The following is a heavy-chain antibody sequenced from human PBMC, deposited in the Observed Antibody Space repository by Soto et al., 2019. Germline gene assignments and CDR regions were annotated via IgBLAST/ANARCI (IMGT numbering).Heavy chain of an antibody. CDR1: GGSISSGGYY. CDR3: ARGARGVIKGSMDV. D-gene: IGHD3-10*01. Sequence: SETLSLTCTVSGGSISSGGYYWSWIRQHPGKGLEWIGYIYYSGSTYYNPSLKSRVTISVDTSKNQFSLKLSSVTAADTAVYYCARGARGVIKGSMDVWGQGTKVTVSS. V-gene: IGHV4-31*03. CDR2: IYYSGST. J-gene: IGHJ6*02.